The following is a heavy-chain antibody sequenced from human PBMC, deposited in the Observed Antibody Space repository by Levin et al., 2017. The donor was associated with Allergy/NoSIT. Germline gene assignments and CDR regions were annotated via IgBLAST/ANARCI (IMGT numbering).Heavy chain of an antibody. Sequence: SETLSLTCTVSGGSISSSSYYWGWIRQPPGKGLEWIGSIYYSGSTYYNPSLKSRVTISVDTSKNQFSLKLSSVTAADTAVYYCARSQGLVNRLFDYWGQGTLVTVSS. J-gene: IGHJ4*02. CDR2: IYYSGST. V-gene: IGHV4-39*01. CDR1: GGSISSSSYY. D-gene: IGHD6-19*01. CDR3: ARSQGLVNRLFDY.